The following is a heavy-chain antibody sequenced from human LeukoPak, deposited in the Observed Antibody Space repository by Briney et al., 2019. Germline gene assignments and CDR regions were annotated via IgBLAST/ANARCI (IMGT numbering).Heavy chain of an antibody. D-gene: IGHD4-11*01. CDR1: GITFNNYW. CDR2: INTDGSST. J-gene: IGHJ3*02. V-gene: IGHV3-74*01. CDR3: ARVGDTTGGDAFDI. Sequence: PGGSLRLSCAASGITFNNYWMHWVRQAPGKGLVWVSRINTDGSSTSYADSVKGRFTISRDNAENTLFLQMNSLRAEDTAVYYCARVGDTTGGDAFDIWAQGTMVTVSS.